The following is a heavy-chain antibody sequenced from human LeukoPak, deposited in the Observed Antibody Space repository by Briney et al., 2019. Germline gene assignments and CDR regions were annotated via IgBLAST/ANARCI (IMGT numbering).Heavy chain of an antibody. CDR2: INPNNGGT. Sequence: ASVKVSYKASGYIFTGYYMHWVRQAPGQGLEWMGWINPNNGGTDYAQKFQGRVAMTRDTSISTAYMDLSGLRSGDTAVYYCARDPFNTYYYDPWGQGTLVIVSS. V-gene: IGHV1-2*02. J-gene: IGHJ4*02. D-gene: IGHD3-22*01. CDR1: GYIFTGYY. CDR3: ARDPFNTYYYDP.